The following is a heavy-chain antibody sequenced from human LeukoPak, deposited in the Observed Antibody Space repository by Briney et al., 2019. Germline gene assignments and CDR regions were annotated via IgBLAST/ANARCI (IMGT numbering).Heavy chain of an antibody. CDR3: ASVYGGVADCSSTSCQDFYGMDV. D-gene: IGHD2-2*01. J-gene: IGHJ6*02. Sequence: ASVKVSCKASGYTFTSYYIHWVRQAPGQGLEWMGIINPSGGSTSYTQKFQGRVTMTRDTSTSTVYMELSSLRSEDTAVYYCASVYGGVADCSSTSCQDFYGMDVWGQGTTVTVSS. CDR1: GYTFTSYY. CDR2: INPSGGST. V-gene: IGHV1-46*01.